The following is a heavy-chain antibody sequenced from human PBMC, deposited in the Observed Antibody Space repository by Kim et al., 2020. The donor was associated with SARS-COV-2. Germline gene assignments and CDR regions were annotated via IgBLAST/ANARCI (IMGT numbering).Heavy chain of an antibody. CDR2: INAGNGNT. V-gene: IGHV1-3*01. D-gene: IGHD2-2*01. Sequence: ASVKVSCKASGYTFTNYAIHWVRQAPGQRLEWMGWINAGNGNTKYSQKFQGRVTITRDSSASAAYMELSSLRSEDTAIYYCGRGEIGYCSSTTCFD. J-gene: IGHJ4*01. CDR3: GRGEIGYCSSTTCFD. CDR1: GYTFTNYA.